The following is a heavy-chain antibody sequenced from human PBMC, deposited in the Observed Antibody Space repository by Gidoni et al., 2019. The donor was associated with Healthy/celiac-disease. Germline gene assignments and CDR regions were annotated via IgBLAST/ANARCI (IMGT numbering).Heavy chain of an antibody. Sequence: EVQLVESGGGLVQPGGSLRLSCAASGFTFSSYWMHWVRQAPGKGLVWVSRINSDGSSTSYADSVKGRFTISRDNAKNTLYLQMNSLRAEDTAVYYCARSRTITMVRGVMGYYFDYWGQGTLVTVSS. V-gene: IGHV3-74*01. D-gene: IGHD3-10*01. CDR1: GFTFSSYW. J-gene: IGHJ4*02. CDR2: INSDGSST. CDR3: ARSRTITMVRGVMGYYFDY.